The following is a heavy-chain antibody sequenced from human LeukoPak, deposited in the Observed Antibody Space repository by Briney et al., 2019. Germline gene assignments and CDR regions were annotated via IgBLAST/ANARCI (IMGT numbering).Heavy chain of an antibody. CDR2: IRSKTAGGTT. D-gene: IGHD2-15*01. Sequence: PGGSLRLSCAVSGLTLSNVWMNWVRQAPGKGLEWVGRIRSKTAGGTTDFAAPVKGRFTISRDDSKNTLYLQMNSLTSEDTAVYYCTQGSGQYFDYWGQGTLVTVSP. V-gene: IGHV3-15*07. CDR1: GLTLSNVW. J-gene: IGHJ4*02. CDR3: TQGSGQYFDY.